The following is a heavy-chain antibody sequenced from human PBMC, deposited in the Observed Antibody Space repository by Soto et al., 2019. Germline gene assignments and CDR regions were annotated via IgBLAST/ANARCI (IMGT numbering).Heavy chain of an antibody. Sequence: PVWSLRLSCTASVFIFDDYARHWVLQNPFKFLEFFSGISWNSGGIGYADSVKGRFTISRDNAKNSLYLQMNSLRTEDTAVYYCAKDAGGGGNILTGYHVDEAGWFDTWGQGTLVTVSS. J-gene: IGHJ5*02. CDR3: AKDAGGGGNILTGYHVDEAGWFDT. CDR2: ISWNSGGI. V-gene: IGHV3-9*01. D-gene: IGHD3-9*01. CDR1: VFIFDDYA.